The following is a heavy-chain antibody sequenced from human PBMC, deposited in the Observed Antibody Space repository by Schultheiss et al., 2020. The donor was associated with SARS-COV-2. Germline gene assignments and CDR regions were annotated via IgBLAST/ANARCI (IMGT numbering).Heavy chain of an antibody. V-gene: IGHV3-30*04. CDR1: GFTFSSYA. CDR2: ISYDGGHK. J-gene: IGHJ4*02. D-gene: IGHD4-23*01. Sequence: GGSLRLSCAASGFTFSSYAMHWVRQAPGKGLEWVAVISYDGGHKFYADSVKGRFTISRDNSKDTLFLQMSSLKSDDTAVYFCARARLRGTTVITLSLSSWGQGALVTVSS. CDR3: ARARLRGTTVITLSLSS.